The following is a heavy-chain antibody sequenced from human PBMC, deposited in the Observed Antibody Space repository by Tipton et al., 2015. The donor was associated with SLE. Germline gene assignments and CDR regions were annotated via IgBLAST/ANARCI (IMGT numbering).Heavy chain of an antibody. V-gene: IGHV4-61*08. CDR2: IHKSGST. CDR1: GASLSSGGHY. CDR3: ARRVYFGAGSYDS. Sequence: LRLSCTVSGASLSSGGHYWSWLRQPPGKGLEWIGNIHKSGSTNYNTSLRRRVTILIDTSKNQFSLRLSSVTAADTAVYYCARRVYFGAGSYDSWGQGTLVTVSS. J-gene: IGHJ4*02. D-gene: IGHD3-10*01.